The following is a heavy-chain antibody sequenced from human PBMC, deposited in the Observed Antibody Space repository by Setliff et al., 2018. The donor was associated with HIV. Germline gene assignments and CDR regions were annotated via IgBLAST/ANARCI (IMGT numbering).Heavy chain of an antibody. CDR1: GGSMSSHY. J-gene: IGHJ4*02. CDR2: IDYGGST. CDR3: ARGHPIVPTGLVSFYFDH. D-gene: IGHD2-2*01. Sequence: PSETLSLTCTVSGGSMSSHYWSWIRQPPGKGLEWIGYIDYGGSTNYNPSLKSRVTVSVDPSKNQFSLKLSSVSAADTAVYYCARGHPIVPTGLVSFYFDHWGQGTLVTVSS. V-gene: IGHV4-59*11.